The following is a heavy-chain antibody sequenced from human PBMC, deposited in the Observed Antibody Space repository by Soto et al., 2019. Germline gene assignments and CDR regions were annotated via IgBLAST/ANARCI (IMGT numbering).Heavy chain of an antibody. CDR3: ARERFLEWLLSYYYYGMDV. J-gene: IGHJ6*02. CDR1: GFTFSSYA. CDR2: ISYDGSNK. V-gene: IGHV3-30-3*01. D-gene: IGHD3-3*01. Sequence: LRLSCAASGFTFSSYATHWVRHAPVNGLEWVAVISYDGSNKYYADSVKGRFTISRDNSKNTLYLQMNSLRAEDTAVYYCARERFLEWLLSYYYYGMDVWGQGTTVTVSS.